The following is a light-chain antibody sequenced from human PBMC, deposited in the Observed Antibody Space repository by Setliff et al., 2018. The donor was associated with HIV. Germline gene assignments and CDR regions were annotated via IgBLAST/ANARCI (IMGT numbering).Light chain of an antibody. CDR2: EVT. Sequence: QSVLTQPASVSGSPGQSITISCTGTSSDVGGYDYVSWYQHHPGEVPKLIISEVTYRPSGVSTRLSGSKSGSTASLTISGLQAEDEADYYCASYTSSSTLYVFGSGTKVTVL. J-gene: IGLJ1*01. CDR3: ASYTSSSTLYV. CDR1: SSDVGGYDY. V-gene: IGLV2-14*01.